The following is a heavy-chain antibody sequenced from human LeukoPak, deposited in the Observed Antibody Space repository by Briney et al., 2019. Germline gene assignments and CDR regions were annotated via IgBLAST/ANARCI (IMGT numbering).Heavy chain of an antibody. CDR3: ARVLFDSSGYYPPGY. D-gene: IGHD3-22*01. V-gene: IGHV3-30-3*01. CDR1: GFPFSRYA. J-gene: IGHJ4*02. Sequence: PAGSLRHACVASGFPFSRYAVHWVRQAPGKGLEWVAIISYDGGNEYYADSVKGRFTISRDNSKNTLYLQMNSLRAEDTAVYYCARVLFDSSGYYPPGYWGQGTLVTVSS. CDR2: ISYDGGNE.